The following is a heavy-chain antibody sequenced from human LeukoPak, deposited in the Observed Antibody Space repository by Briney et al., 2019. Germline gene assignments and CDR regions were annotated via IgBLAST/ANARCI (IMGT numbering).Heavy chain of an antibody. V-gene: IGHV4-34*01. CDR3: ARVGYSFSINDWSRTGLGVYPTKYYYYMDV. Sequence: SETLSLTCAVYGGSFSDYSWSWVRQPPGKGLEWIGEINPSGGTNHNPSLMSRVSMSVDRSKNQISLRVSSVTAADTAVYYCARVGYSFSINDWSRTGLGVYPTKYYYYMDVWGKGTTVTVSS. CDR2: INPSGGT. J-gene: IGHJ6*03. D-gene: IGHD5-18*01. CDR1: GGSFSDYS.